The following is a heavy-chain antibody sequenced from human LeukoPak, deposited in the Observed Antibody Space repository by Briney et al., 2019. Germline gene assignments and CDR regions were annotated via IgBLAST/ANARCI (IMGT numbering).Heavy chain of an antibody. V-gene: IGHV1-69*04. CDR1: GGTFSSYA. CDR2: IIPILGIA. J-gene: IGHJ5*02. CDR3: ARVPVVVPAAILVRWGPFDP. Sequence: SVKVSCKASGGTFSSYAISWVRQAPGQGLEWMGRIIPILGIANYAQKFQGRVTITTDESTSTAYMELSSLRSEDTAVYYCARVPVVVPAAILVRWGPFDPWGQGTLVTVSS. D-gene: IGHD2-2*02.